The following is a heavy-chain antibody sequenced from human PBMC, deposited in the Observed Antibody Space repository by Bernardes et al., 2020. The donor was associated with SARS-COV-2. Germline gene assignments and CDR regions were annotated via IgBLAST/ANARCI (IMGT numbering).Heavy chain of an antibody. CDR2: INHTGVT. J-gene: IGHJ4*02. D-gene: IGHD3-3*01. CDR3: ARGRVTIFGVLVMLPAAGPLDF. V-gene: IGHV4-34*01. Sequence: SETLSLTCAVYGGSFSDYYWTWILQPPGKGLEWIGEINHTGVTQYNPSLKSRVTISLDTSKNQFSLKLRSVTAADTAVYYCARGRVTIFGVLVMLPAAGPLDFWGQGTLVTVSS. CDR1: GGSFSDYY.